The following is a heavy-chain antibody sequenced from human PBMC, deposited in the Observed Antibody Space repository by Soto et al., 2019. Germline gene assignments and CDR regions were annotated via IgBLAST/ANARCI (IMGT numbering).Heavy chain of an antibody. CDR2: IYDSGSA. CDR3: ARGILRPNHYMDV. CDR1: GDSISRGGYF. J-gene: IGHJ6*03. D-gene: IGHD1-26*01. V-gene: IGHV4-31*03. Sequence: QVQLQESGPGLVKPSQTLSLTCIVSGDSISRGGYFWTWIRQHPGKGLGWIGYIYDSGSAFYNPSLTSRVTMSVDTSKNQFSLNLRSVTAADTAVFYCARGILRPNHYMDVWGKGTAVAVSS.